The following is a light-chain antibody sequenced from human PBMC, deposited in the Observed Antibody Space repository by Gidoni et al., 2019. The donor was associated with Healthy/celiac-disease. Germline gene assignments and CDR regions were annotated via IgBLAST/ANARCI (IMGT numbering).Light chain of an antibody. CDR1: SGSIASNY. V-gene: IGLV6-57*03. Sequence: NFMLTQPHSVSESPRKTVTISCTRSSGSIASNYVQWYQQRPGSAPTTVIYEDNQRPSGVPDRFSGSIDSSSNSASLTISGLKTEDEADYYCQSYDSSNHGVFGGGTKLTVL. CDR2: EDN. J-gene: IGLJ2*01. CDR3: QSYDSSNHGV.